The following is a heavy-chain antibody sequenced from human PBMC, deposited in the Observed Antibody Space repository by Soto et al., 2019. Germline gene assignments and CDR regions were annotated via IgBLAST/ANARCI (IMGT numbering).Heavy chain of an antibody. CDR1: GGSISSGGYS. CDR2: IYHSGST. J-gene: IGHJ5*02. V-gene: IGHV4-30-2*01. Sequence: SETLSLTCAVSGGSISSGGYSWSWIRQPPGKGLEGIGYIYHSGSTYYNPSLKSRVTISVDRSKNQFSLKLSSVTAADTAVYYCARVKRSYDSSGYYLGWFDPWGQGTLATAPQ. D-gene: IGHD3-22*01. CDR3: ARVKRSYDSSGYYLGWFDP.